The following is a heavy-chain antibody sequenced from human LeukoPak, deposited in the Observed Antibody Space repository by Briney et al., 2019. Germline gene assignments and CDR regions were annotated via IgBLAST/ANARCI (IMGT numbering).Heavy chain of an antibody. CDR3: ARRHDSSGYYLYYYYYGMDV. J-gene: IGHJ6*02. CDR2: ISSSGSTI. D-gene: IGHD3-22*01. CDR1: GFTFSDYY. V-gene: IGHV3-11*01. Sequence: GGSLRLSCAASGFTFSDYYMSWIRQAPGKGLEWVSYISSSGSTIYYADPVKGRFTISRDNAKNSLYLQMNSLRAEDTTVYYCARRHDSSGYYLYYYYYGMDVWGQGTTVTVSS.